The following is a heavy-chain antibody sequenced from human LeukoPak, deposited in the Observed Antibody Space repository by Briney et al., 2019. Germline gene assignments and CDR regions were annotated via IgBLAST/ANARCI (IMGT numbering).Heavy chain of an antibody. J-gene: IGHJ4*02. CDR3: ATRVIGSCSDS. Sequence: PGGSLRLSCAASGFTFSDYAMSWVRQAPGKGLEWVSGISASGGGTYYADSVKGRFTISRDNSKNTLYLQMNSLRAEDTAVYYCATRVIGSCSDSWGQGTLVTASS. CDR2: ISASGGGT. V-gene: IGHV3-23*01. CDR1: GFTFSDYA. D-gene: IGHD2-15*01.